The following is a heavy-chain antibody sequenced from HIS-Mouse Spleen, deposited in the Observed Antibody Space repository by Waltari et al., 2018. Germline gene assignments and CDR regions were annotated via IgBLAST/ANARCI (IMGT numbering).Heavy chain of an antibody. CDR3: ARMGPASGSYGDY. CDR2: INHSGST. J-gene: IGHJ4*02. CDR1: GASFSCYY. D-gene: IGHD1-26*01. Sequence: QVQLQQWGAGLLKPSATLSLTCAVYGASFSCYYWSWIRQPPGKGLEWIGEINHSGSTNYNPSLKSRVTISVDTSKNQFSLKLSSVTAADTAVYYCARMGPASGSYGDYWGQGTLVTVSS. V-gene: IGHV4-34*01.